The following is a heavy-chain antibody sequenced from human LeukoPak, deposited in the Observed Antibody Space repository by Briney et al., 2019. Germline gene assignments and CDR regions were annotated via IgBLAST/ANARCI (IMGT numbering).Heavy chain of an antibody. V-gene: IGHV4-59*08. CDR3: ASHGVYWRDSFDI. CDR2: IYYSGST. D-gene: IGHD3-3*01. J-gene: IGHJ3*02. CDR1: IGFLLCYY. Sequence: SETLSLTCTLWIGFLLCYYWRWIRQPPGKGLEWIGYIYYSGSTNYNPSLKSRVTISVDTSKNQFSLKLSSVTAADTAVYYCASHGVYWRDSFDIWGQGTMVTVSS.